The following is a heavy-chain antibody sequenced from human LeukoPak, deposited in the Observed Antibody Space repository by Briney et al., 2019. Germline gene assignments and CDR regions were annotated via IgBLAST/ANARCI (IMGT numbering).Heavy chain of an antibody. CDR2: IIPILGIA. Sequence: SVEVSCKASGGTFSSYAISWVRQAPGQGLEWMGRIIPILGIANYAQKFQGRVTITADKSTSTAYMELSSLRSEDTAVYYCARASSSYEPDYWGQGTLVTVSS. CDR1: GGTFSSYA. V-gene: IGHV1-69*04. CDR3: ARASSSYEPDY. D-gene: IGHD5-18*01. J-gene: IGHJ4*02.